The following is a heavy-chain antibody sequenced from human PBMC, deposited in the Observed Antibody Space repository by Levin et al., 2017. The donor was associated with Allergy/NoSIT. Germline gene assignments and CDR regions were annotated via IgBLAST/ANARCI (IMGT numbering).Heavy chain of an antibody. Sequence: GGSLRLSCAASGFIFSADSMNWVRQAPGKGLEWLSYIDSSSGTKYYADSVKGRFTISRDNGKKSLYLEMNSLGVDDTAVYYCARGAELDPWGQGTLVTVSS. J-gene: IGHJ5*02. CDR2: IDSSSGTK. CDR3: ARGAELDP. V-gene: IGHV3-48*01. CDR1: GFIFSADS.